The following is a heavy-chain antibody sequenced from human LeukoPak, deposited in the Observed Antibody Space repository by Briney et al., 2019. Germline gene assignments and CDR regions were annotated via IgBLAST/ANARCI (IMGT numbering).Heavy chain of an antibody. J-gene: IGHJ5*02. CDR3: ARDRTTVTTFDWFDP. D-gene: IGHD4-11*01. Sequence: ASVKVSCKASGYTFTGYGISWVRQAPGQGLEWMGWISAYNGNTNYAQKLQGRVTMTTDTSTSTAYMELRSLRSDDTAVYYCARDRTTVTTFDWFDPWGQGTLVTVSS. CDR2: ISAYNGNT. V-gene: IGHV1-18*01. CDR1: GYTFTGYG.